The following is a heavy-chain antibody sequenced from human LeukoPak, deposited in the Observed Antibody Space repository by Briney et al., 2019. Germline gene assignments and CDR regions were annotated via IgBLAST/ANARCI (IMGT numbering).Heavy chain of an antibody. V-gene: IGHV3-23*01. D-gene: IGHD3-10*01. CDR1: GFAFSSYA. CDR2: ISGSGGST. Sequence: PGGSLRLSCAASGFAFSSYAMSCVRQAPGKGLEYVSAISGSGGSTYYADSVKGRFTISRHNSSNTLYLQMNRLRAQDKAVYYCAKGGIVFTMVRHYGMDVWGQGTTVTVSS. J-gene: IGHJ6*02. CDR3: AKGGIVFTMVRHYGMDV.